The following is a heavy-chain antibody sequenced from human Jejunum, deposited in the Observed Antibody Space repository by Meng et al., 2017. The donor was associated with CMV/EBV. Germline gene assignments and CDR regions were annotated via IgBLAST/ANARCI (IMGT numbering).Heavy chain of an antibody. CDR1: GGTFSSYA. D-gene: IGHD3-3*02. J-gene: IGHJ4*02. Sequence: ACGGTFSSYAISWVRQAPGHGLEWMGGIVPLLGTVNYAQKFQGRITITTDESTSTGYMELSSLRSEDTAVYYCARAHDSISNPYFDFWGQGTLVTVSS. V-gene: IGHV1-69*05. CDR3: ARAHDSISNPYFDF. CDR2: IVPLLGTV.